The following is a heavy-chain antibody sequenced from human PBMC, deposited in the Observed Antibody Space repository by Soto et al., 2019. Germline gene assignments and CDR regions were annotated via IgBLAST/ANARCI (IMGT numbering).Heavy chain of an antibody. V-gene: IGHV3-30-3*01. J-gene: IGHJ4*02. CDR3: ARSDLVVDYFDY. D-gene: IGHD3-22*01. CDR2: ISYDGSNK. Sequence: QVQLVESGGGVVQPGRSLRLSCAASGFTFSSYAMHWVRQAPGKGLEWVAVISYDGSNKYYADSVKGRFTISRDNSKNTLYLQMNSLRAEDTAVYYCARSDLVVDYFDYWGQGTLVTVSS. CDR1: GFTFSSYA.